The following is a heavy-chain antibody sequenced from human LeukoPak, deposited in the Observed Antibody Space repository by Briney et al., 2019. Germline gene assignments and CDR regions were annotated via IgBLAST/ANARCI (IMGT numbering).Heavy chain of an antibody. V-gene: IGHV3-23*01. J-gene: IGHJ4*02. CDR1: GFTFSSYA. Sequence: GGSLRLSCAASGFTFSSYAMSWVRQAPGKGLEWVSAISGSGGSTYYADSVKGRFTISRDNSKNTLYLQMNSLRAEDTAVYYCAKDRFAMVRGVPPAPFDYWGQGTLVTVSS. CDR3: AKDRFAMVRGVPPAPFDY. D-gene: IGHD3-10*01. CDR2: ISGSGGST.